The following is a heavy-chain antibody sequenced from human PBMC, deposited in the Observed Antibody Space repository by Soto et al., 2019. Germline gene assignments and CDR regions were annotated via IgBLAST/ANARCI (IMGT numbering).Heavy chain of an antibody. CDR2: IIPILGTA. V-gene: IGHV1-69*13. D-gene: IGHD2-2*01. CDR1: GGTFSSYA. Sequence: AASVKVSCKASGGTFSSYAISWVRQAPGQGLEWMGGIIPILGTANYAQKFQGRVTITADESTSTAYMELSSLRSEDTAVYYCTRDRSEVVPAAIGYYYYGMDVWGQGTTVTVSS. CDR3: TRDRSEVVPAAIGYYYYGMDV. J-gene: IGHJ6*02.